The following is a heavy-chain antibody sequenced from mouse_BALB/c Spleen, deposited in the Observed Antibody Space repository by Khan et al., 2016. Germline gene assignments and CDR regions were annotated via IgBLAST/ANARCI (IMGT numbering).Heavy chain of an antibody. CDR3: ESMGGHYVG. CDR2: VNPNNGGT. Sequence: VQLKESGPDLVKPGASVKISCKASGYLFTGYYMHWVKQSHGKSLEWIGRVNPNNGGTTYNQKFKGKAILTVDKSSTTDYMELRSLTSEDAAVSSCESMGGHYVGWGQGTTLTVSS. D-gene: IGHD2-1*01. V-gene: IGHV1-18*01. CDR1: GYLFTGYY. J-gene: IGHJ2*01.